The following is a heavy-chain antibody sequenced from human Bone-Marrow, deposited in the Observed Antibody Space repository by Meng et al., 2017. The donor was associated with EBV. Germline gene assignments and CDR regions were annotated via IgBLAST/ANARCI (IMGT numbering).Heavy chain of an antibody. CDR3: AYFGHLAPLW. CDR1: GYTICSNNAA. D-gene: IGHD2/OR15-2a*01. J-gene: IGHJ4*02. CDR2: TYYRSKSYD. Sequence: HLHESGPDLWKSSHTLPETVVTSGYTICSNNAAWGWIRQSPSRGLEWMGRTYYRSKSYDDYAVSVKSRITVNLDTTKKQLSLHLNCVTPEDTAVYYCAYFGHLAPLWWGQGTLVTVSS. V-gene: IGHV6-1*01.